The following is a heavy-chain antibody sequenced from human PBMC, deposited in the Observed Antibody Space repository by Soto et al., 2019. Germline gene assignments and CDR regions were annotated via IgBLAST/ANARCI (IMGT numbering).Heavy chain of an antibody. CDR2: VKTDGTNT. CDR3: ARGGVIVVGLDV. V-gene: IGHV3-74*01. D-gene: IGHD2-15*01. CDR1: GFTFSTYW. J-gene: IGHJ6*02. Sequence: VQLVESGGGLVQPGGSLRLSCAGTGFTFSTYWMHWVRQVPGKGLEWVSRVKTDGTNTGYADAVKGRFTISRDNAKNRLYLEMNKLRADDKAVYYCARGGVIVVGLDVWGQGTTVTV.